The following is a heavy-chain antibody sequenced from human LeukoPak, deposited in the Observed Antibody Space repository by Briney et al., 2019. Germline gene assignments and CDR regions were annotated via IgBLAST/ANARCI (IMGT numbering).Heavy chain of an antibody. CDR2: ILGSGDST. CDR1: RFTFSNYA. J-gene: IGHJ4*02. D-gene: IGHD6-13*01. V-gene: IGHV3-23*01. CDR3: AHPGVFIPL. Sequence: GXLRLSCVASRFTFSNYAMSWVRQAPGKGLEWVSAILGSGDSTYYADSVKGRFTISRGNSKNTVYLQMSSLRVEDTAVYYCAHPGVFIPLWGQGTLVTVSS.